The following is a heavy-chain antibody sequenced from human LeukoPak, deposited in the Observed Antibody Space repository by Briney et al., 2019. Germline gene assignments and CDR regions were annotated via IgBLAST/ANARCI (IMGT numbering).Heavy chain of an antibody. J-gene: IGHJ4*02. CDR2: INPNSGGT. D-gene: IGHD4-17*01. Sequence: GASVKVSCKASGYTFTGYYMHWVRQAPGQGLEWMGWINPNSGGTNYAQKFQGRVTMTRDTSISTAYMELSRLRSDDTAVYYCARGDTTVTIGSGLGYWGQGTLVTVSS. V-gene: IGHV1-2*02. CDR1: GYTFTGYY. CDR3: ARGDTTVTIGSGLGY.